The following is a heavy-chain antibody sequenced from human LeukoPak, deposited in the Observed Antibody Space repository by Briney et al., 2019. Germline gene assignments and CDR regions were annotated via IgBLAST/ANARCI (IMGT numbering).Heavy chain of an antibody. Sequence: GSLRLSCAASGFTVSSNYMSWVRQAPGKGLEWVSTITGTGDYTEYADSVKGRFTISRDNSKNTLFLQMSSLRADDTAFYYCAKVLRGVIVYDYWGQGTLVTVSS. CDR1: GFTVSSNY. D-gene: IGHD3-10*01. V-gene: IGHV3-23*01. J-gene: IGHJ4*02. CDR2: ITGTGDYT. CDR3: AKVLRGVIVYDY.